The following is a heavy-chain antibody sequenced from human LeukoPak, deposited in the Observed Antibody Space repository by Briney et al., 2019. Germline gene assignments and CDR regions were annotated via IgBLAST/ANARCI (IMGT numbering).Heavy chain of an antibody. CDR1: GFPFSNYA. CDR3: AREIIVVVPAAMENWFDP. V-gene: IGHV3-23*01. D-gene: IGHD2-2*01. Sequence: GGSLRLSCAASGFPFSNYAMSWVRQAPGKGLECVSVISGDGGSTYYADSVKGRFTISRDNSKNTLYLQMNSLRAEDTAVYYCAREIIVVVPAAMENWFDPWGQGTLVTVSS. J-gene: IGHJ5*02. CDR2: ISGDGGST.